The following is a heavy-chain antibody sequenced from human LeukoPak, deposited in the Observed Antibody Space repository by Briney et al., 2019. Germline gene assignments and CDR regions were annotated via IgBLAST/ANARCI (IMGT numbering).Heavy chain of an antibody. CDR3: AKDVSSSWYYYYGVDV. V-gene: IGHV3-30*18. J-gene: IGHJ6*04. CDR2: ISYDGSNK. D-gene: IGHD6-13*01. Sequence: GGALRLSCAASGFSFSRYGMYWVREAPGKGLEWVALISYDGSNKYYADSVKGRFTISRDNSKNTLYLQMNSLRAEDTAVYYCAKDVSSSWYYYYGVDVWGKGTTVTVSS. CDR1: GFSFSRYG.